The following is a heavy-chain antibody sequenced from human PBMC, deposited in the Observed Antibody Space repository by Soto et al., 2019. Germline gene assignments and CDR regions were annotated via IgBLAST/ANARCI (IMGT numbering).Heavy chain of an antibody. V-gene: IGHV1-18*01. CDR1: GYTFTSYG. CDR3: ARDSKWFGESLGDF. Sequence: GASVKVSCKASGYTFTSYGISWARQAPGQGFEWMGWISAYNGNTNYAQKLQGRVTMTTDTSTSTAYMELRSLRSDDTAVYYCARDSKWFGESLGDFWGQGTLVTVSS. CDR2: ISAYNGNT. D-gene: IGHD3-10*01. J-gene: IGHJ4*02.